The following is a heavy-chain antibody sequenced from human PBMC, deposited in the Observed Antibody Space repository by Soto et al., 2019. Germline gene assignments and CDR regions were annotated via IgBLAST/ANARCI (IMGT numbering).Heavy chain of an antibody. Sequence: QVQLVQSGAEVKKPGSSVKVSCKASGGTFSSYAISWVRQAPGQGLEWMGGIIPIFGTANYAQKFQGRVTITADKSTSTAYMELSSLRSEDTAVYYCARLHIDPRLELRPSDYYYGMDVWGQGTTVTVSS. J-gene: IGHJ6*02. CDR1: GGTFSSYA. D-gene: IGHD1-7*01. CDR3: ARLHIDPRLELRPSDYYYGMDV. V-gene: IGHV1-69*06. CDR2: IIPIFGTA.